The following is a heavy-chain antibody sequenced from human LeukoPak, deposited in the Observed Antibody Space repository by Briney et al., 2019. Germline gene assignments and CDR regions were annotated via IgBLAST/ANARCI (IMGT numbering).Heavy chain of an antibody. CDR1: GHSFADYY. CDR3: AKNTDLMDPYYFDY. V-gene: IGHV1-2*02. Sequence: GASVKVSCEASGHSFADYYMHWVRQAPGHGLEWMGWIKFNSGGTNYAQKFQGRVTMTRDTSISTAYMELSRLRSDDTAVYYCAKNTDLMDPYYFDYWGQGTLVTVSS. J-gene: IGHJ4*02. CDR2: IKFNSGGT. D-gene: IGHD3-10*01.